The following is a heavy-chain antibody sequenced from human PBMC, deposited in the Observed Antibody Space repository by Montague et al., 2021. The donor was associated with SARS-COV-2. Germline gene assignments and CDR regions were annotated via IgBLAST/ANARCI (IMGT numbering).Heavy chain of an antibody. D-gene: IGHD2/OR15-2a*01. CDR2: ISYDGSNQ. CDR1: GFSFNNYG. V-gene: IGHV3-30*18. J-gene: IGHJ4*02. CDR3: AKDATSFWFERGGGSFDL. Sequence: SLRLSCAASGFSFNNYGMNWVRQAPGQGLEWVAVISYDGSNQYYADSVKGRFTISRDWTQNTLYLQMYSLRPEDTAVYYCAKDATSFWFERGGGSFDLWGQGTLVAVSS.